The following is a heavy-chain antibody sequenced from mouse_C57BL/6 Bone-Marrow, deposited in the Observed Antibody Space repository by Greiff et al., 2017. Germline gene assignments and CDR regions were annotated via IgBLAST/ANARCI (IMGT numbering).Heavy chain of an antibody. CDR3: ARSYYGYDGAWFAY. CDR1: GYTFTSYW. V-gene: IGHV1-64*01. J-gene: IGHJ3*01. Sequence: QVQLQHPGAELVKPGASVKLSCKASGYTFTSYWMHWVKQRPGQGLEWIGMIHPNSGSTNYNEKFKSKATLTVDKSSSTAYMQLSSLTSEDSAVYYGARSYYGYDGAWFAYWVQGTLVTVSA. CDR2: IHPNSGST. D-gene: IGHD2-9*01.